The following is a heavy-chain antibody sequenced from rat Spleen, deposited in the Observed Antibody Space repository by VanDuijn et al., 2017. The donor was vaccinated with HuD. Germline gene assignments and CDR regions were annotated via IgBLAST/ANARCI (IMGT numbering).Heavy chain of an antibody. CDR2: ISYDGSST. D-gene: IGHD1-7*01. CDR3: ARHHTTGYYFDY. CDR1: GFTFSNYG. V-gene: IGHV5-29*01. J-gene: IGHJ2*01. Sequence: EVQLVESGGGLVQPGRSLKLSCAASGFTFSNYGMAWVRQAPTKGLEWVATISYDGSSTYYRDSVKGRFTISRDNAKSTLYLQMDSLRSEDTATYYCARHHTTGYYFDYWGQGVMVTVCS.